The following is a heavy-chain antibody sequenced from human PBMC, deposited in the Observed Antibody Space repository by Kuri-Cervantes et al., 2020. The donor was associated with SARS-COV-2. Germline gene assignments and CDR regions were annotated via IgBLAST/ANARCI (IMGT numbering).Heavy chain of an antibody. CDR3: ATDRGVEAGWEGDYYHVIDV. CDR2: VIPMFGTT. Sequence: SVKVSCKASGGTFSTHAINWVRQPPGQGLEWMGTVIPMFGTTHHAQRFQGRLTMTADTSTSIANMTLSSLRSDDTAVYYCATDRGVEAGWEGDYYHVIDVWGQGTTVTVSS. CDR1: GGTFSTHA. J-gene: IGHJ6*02. D-gene: IGHD1-26*01. V-gene: IGHV1-69*06.